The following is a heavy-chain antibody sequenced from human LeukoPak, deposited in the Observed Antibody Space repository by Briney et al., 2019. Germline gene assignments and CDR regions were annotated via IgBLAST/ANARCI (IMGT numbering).Heavy chain of an antibody. V-gene: IGHV3-30*18. D-gene: IGHD3-22*01. CDR2: ISYDGSNK. CDR3: AKDYYDSSGYYGMDV. J-gene: IGHJ6*02. CDR1: GFTFSSYG. Sequence: GRSLRLSCAASGFTFSSYGMHWVRQAPGKGLEWVAVISYDGSNKYYADSVKGRFTISRDNSKNTLYLQMNSLRAEDTAVYYCAKDYYDSSGYYGMDVWGQGTTVTVSS.